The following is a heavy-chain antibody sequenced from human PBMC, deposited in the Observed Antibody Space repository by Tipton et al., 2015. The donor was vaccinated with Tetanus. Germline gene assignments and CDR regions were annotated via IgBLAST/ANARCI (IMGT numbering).Heavy chain of an antibody. J-gene: IGHJ6*02. CDR3: ARDRGDYSSCGRGV. CDR2: IDPNSGGT. V-gene: IGHV1-2*02. CDR1: GYTFTGYY. Sequence: QVQLVQSGAEVKKPGASVKVSCKASGYTFTGYYIYWVRQAPGQGLEWMGWIDPNSGGTAYAQKLQGRVTMTRDTTISTAYMELGSRRSDGTAVYYWARDRGDYSSCGRGVWGPGTAVPVS. D-gene: IGHD3-22*01.